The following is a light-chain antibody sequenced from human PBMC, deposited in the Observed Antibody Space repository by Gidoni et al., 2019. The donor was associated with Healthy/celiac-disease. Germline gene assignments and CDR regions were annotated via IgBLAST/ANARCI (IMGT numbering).Light chain of an antibody. CDR2: DAS. CDR1: QSVSSY. Sequence: EIVLTQSPATLSLSPGERATLSCRASQSVSSYLAWYQQKPGQAPRVLIYDASNRATGIPARFSGSGSGTDFTLTISSLEPEDFAVYYCQQRSNWPITFGQXTRLEI. J-gene: IGKJ5*01. CDR3: QQRSNWPIT. V-gene: IGKV3-11*01.